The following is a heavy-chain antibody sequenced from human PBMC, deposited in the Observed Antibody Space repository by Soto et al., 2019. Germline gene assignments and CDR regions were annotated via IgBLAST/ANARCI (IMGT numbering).Heavy chain of an antibody. J-gene: IGHJ4*02. CDR2: IVPNVGTV. CDR3: ARRDTSGFLRYFDD. Sequence: QMQLVQSGAEVKKPGSSVKVSCQASGGTLSSFINYPINWVRQAPGQGLEWMGGIVPNVGTVNYAQKFQGRVTITSDKSTGTAYMDLSSLRSEDTALYYCARRDTSGFLRYFDDWGQRTLVTVSS. CDR1: GGTLSSFINYP. V-gene: IGHV1-69*06. D-gene: IGHD3-3*01.